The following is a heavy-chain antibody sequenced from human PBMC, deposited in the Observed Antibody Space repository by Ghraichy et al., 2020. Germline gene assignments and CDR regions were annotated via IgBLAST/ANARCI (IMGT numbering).Heavy chain of an antibody. V-gene: IGHV5-10-1*01. CDR2: IDPSDSYT. CDR3: ATQGIAAAAIPKGGNEDFDY. Sequence: GESLNISCKGSGYSFTSYWISWVRQMPGKGLEWMGRIDPSDSYTNYSPSFQGHVTISADKSISTAYLQWSSLKASDTAMYYCATQGIAAAAIPKGGNEDFDYWGQGTLVTVSS. CDR1: GYSFTSYW. D-gene: IGHD6-13*01. J-gene: IGHJ4*02.